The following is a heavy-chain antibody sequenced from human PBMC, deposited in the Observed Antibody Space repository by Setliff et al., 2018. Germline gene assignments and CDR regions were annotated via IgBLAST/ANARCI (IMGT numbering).Heavy chain of an antibody. Sequence: SETLSLTCTVSGGSISSGVYFWTWIRQPAGKGLEWIGRVYISGTTTYSPSLKSRVTISIDKSKTQFSLSLTSVTAADTAVYYCAKGDGGYPSDSWGQGSRVTVSS. J-gene: IGHJ4*02. CDR2: VYISGTT. V-gene: IGHV4-61*02. D-gene: IGHD2-15*01. CDR1: GGSISSGVYF. CDR3: AKGDGGYPSDS.